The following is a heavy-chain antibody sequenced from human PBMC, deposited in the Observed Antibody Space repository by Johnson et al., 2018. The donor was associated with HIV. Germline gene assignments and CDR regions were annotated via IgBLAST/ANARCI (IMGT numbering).Heavy chain of an antibody. D-gene: IGHD3-3*01. Sequence: QVQLVESGGGVVQPGRSLRLSCAASGFTFSSYAMHWVRQAPGKGLEWVSVIYSGGSTYYADSVKGRFTISRDNSKNTLYLQMNSLRAEDTAVYYCARERFLEWFGAFDIWGQGTMVTVSS. CDR2: IYSGGST. CDR3: ARERFLEWFGAFDI. V-gene: IGHV3-NL1*01. J-gene: IGHJ3*02. CDR1: GFTFSSYA.